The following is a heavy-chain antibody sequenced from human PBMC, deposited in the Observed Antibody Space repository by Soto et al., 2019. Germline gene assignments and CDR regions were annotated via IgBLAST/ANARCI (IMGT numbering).Heavy chain of an antibody. CDR2: ISQSGTT. CDR3: AKKVPAALRLYYFFGLDV. CDR1: GASISSDNR. V-gene: IGHV4-4*02. J-gene: IGHJ6*02. Sequence: SETLSLTCAVSGASISSDNRWTWVRQPPGEGLEWIGEISQSGTTKYNPSLASRVTISVDKSKNQFSLRLTSMTAADTAVSYCAKKVPAALRLYYFFGLDVWGQVTTGTVSS. D-gene: IGHD2-15*01.